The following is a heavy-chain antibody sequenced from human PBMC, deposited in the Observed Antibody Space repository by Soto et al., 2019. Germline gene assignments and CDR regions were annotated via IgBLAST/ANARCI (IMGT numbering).Heavy chain of an antibody. V-gene: IGHV1-69*12. CDR1: GGTFSSYA. D-gene: IGHD5-18*01. CDR2: IIPIFGTA. CDR3: ARAMDTANYYYYYGMDV. Sequence: QVQLVQSGAEVKKPGSSVKVSCKASGGTFSSYAISWVRQAPGQGLEWMGGIIPIFGTANYAQKFQGRVTITADDSTSTAYMELSSLRSEDTAVYYCARAMDTANYYYYYGMDVWGQGTTVTVSS. J-gene: IGHJ6*02.